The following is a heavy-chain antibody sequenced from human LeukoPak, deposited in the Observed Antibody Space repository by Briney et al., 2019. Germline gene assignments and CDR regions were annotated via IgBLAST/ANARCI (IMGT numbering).Heavy chain of an antibody. J-gene: IGHJ6*02. D-gene: IGHD3-3*01. CDR1: GYTFTSYD. CDR2: MNPNSGNT. Sequence: ASVKVSCKASGYTFTSYDINWVRQATGQGLEWMGWMNPNSGNTGYAQKFQGRVTMTRNTSISTAYMELSSLRSEDTAVYYCARGPREVKYYYYYGMDVWGQGTTVTVSS. V-gene: IGHV1-8*01. CDR3: ARGPREVKYYYYYGMDV.